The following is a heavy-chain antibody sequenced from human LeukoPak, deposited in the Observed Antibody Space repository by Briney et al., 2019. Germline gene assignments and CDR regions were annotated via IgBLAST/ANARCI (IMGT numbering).Heavy chain of an antibody. CDR2: ISGSGGST. J-gene: IGHJ5*02. CDR1: GFTFSSYA. Sequence: GGSLRLSCAASGFTFSSYAMSWVRQAPGKGLEWVSAISGSGGSTYYADSVKGRFTISRDNAKNSLYLQMNSLRAEDTAVYYCARTVGYCSGGSCWFDPWGQGTLVTVSS. CDR3: ARTVGYCSGGSCWFDP. V-gene: IGHV3-23*01. D-gene: IGHD2-15*01.